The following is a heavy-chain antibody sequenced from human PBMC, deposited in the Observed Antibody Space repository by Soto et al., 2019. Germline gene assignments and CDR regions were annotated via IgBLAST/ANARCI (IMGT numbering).Heavy chain of an antibody. D-gene: IGHD3-16*01. J-gene: IGHJ6*02. CDR3: AMVDVYVTPSPQDV. CDR2: INAYNGNT. V-gene: IGHV1-18*01. Sequence: QVQLLQSGAEVKNPGASVKVSCKASGYSFTRYGIVWARQAPGQGLEWRGWINAYNGNTNYAQNLQGRLTLTTDTSTTTAYMEVRSLRSNDTAIYYCAMVDVYVTPSPQDVWGQGTTVTVSS. CDR1: GYSFTRYG.